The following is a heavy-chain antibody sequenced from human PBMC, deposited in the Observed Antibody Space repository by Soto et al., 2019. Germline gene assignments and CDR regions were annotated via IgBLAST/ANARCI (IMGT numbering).Heavy chain of an antibody. D-gene: IGHD2-21*02. CDR1: GYTFTSYY. J-gene: IGHJ4*02. CDR3: ARRVYCGGDCYPSSYFDY. Sequence: ASVKVSCKASGYTFTSYYMHWVRQAPGQGLEWMGIINPSGGSTSYAQKFQGRVTMTRDTSTSTVYMELSSLRSEDTAVYYCARRVYCGGDCYPSSYFDYWGQGTLVTVSS. V-gene: IGHV1-46*01. CDR2: INPSGGST.